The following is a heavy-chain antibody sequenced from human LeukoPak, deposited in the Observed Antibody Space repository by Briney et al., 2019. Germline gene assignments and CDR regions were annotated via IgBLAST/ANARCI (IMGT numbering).Heavy chain of an antibody. CDR1: GFTFSSYA. CDR3: AKKKEWHNAFDI. J-gene: IGHJ3*02. CDR2: ISYDGSNK. D-gene: IGHD3-3*01. Sequence: GRSLRLSCAASGFTFSSYAMHWVRQAPGKGLEWVAVISYDGSNKYYADSVKGRFTISRDNSKNTLYLQMNSLRAEDTAVYYCAKKKEWHNAFDIWGQGTMVTVSS. V-gene: IGHV3-30*04.